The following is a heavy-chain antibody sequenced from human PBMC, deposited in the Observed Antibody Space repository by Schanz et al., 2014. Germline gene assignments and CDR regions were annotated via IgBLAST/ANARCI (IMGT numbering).Heavy chain of an antibody. CDR1: GYAFSDYG. J-gene: IGHJ3*02. CDR2: INGYNGHT. Sequence: QVQLEQSGAEVKKPGASVKVSCKTSGYAFSDYGITWVRQAPGQGLEWMGWINGYNGHTLYAQKFQGRVTMTTDTSTSTSYMELSSLRSDDTAVYYCARGGGPEDVFDIWGQGTILTVSS. CDR3: ARGGGPEDVFDI. D-gene: IGHD5-12*01. V-gene: IGHV1-18*01.